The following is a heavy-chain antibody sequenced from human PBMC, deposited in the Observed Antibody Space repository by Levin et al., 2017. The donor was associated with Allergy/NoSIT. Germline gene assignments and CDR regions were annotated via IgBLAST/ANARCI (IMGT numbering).Heavy chain of an antibody. J-gene: IGHJ4*02. V-gene: IGHV3-48*01. CDR1: GFTFSSYS. D-gene: IGHD5-12*01. CDR3: VRRAGGYDHFDY. CDR2: ISSIISTM. Sequence: GESLKISCAASGFTFSSYSMSWVRQAPGKGPEWVSYISSIISTMYYADSVKGRFTISRDNAKNSLYLQMNSLRAEDTAVYYCVRRAGGYDHFDYWGQGTLVTVSS.